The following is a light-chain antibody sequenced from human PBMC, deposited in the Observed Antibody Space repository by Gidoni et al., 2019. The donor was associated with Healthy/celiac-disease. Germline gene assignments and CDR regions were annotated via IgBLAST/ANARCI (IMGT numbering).Light chain of an antibody. J-gene: IGKJ4*01. CDR2: AAS. V-gene: IGKV1-39*01. Sequence: DIQMTQSPSSLSASVGDRVTITCRASQSISSYLNWYQQKPGKAPKLLIYAASSLQSGVPSRCSGSGSGTDVTLTISSLQHEDFATYYCQQSYSTFALTFGGGTKVEIK. CDR1: QSISSY. CDR3: QQSYSTFALT.